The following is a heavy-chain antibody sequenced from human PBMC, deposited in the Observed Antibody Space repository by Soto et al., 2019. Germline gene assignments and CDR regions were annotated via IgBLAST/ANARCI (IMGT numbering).Heavy chain of an antibody. J-gene: IGHJ3*02. V-gene: IGHV3-23*01. D-gene: IGHD2-2*01. Sequence: GGSLRLSCAASGFTFSSYAMSWVRQAPGKGLEWVSAISGSGGSTYYADSVKSRFTISRDNSKNTLYLQMNSLRAEDTAVYYCAKDQKYSVVPAADRQGSAFDIWGQGTMVTVSS. CDR3: AKDQKYSVVPAADRQGSAFDI. CDR2: ISGSGGST. CDR1: GFTFSSYA.